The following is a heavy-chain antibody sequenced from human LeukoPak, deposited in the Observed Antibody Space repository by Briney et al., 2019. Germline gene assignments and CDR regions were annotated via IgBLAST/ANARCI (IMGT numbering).Heavy chain of an antibody. Sequence: GASVKVSCKASGYTFTGYYMHWVRQAPGQGLEWMGWINPNSGGTNYAQKFQGRVTMARDTSISTAYMELSSLRSEDMAVYYCAREGGSYAFDYWGQGTLVTVSS. CDR2: INPNSGGT. V-gene: IGHV1-2*02. D-gene: IGHD1-26*01. CDR1: GYTFTGYY. CDR3: AREGGSYAFDY. J-gene: IGHJ4*02.